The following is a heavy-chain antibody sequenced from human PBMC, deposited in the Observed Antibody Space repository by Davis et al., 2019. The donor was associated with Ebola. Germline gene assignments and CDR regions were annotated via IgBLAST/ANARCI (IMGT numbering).Heavy chain of an antibody. V-gene: IGHV4-39*01. CDR3: ARRFLEWEFDY. J-gene: IGHJ4*02. D-gene: IGHD3-3*01. CDR1: GDSIGSSSYY. CDR2: IYYSGST. Sequence: MPSETLSLTCTVSGDSIGSSSYYWGWIRQPPGKGLEWIGSIYYSGSTYYNPSLKSRVTIPVDTSKNQFSLKLSSVTAADTAVYYCARRFLEWEFDYWGQGTLVTVSS.